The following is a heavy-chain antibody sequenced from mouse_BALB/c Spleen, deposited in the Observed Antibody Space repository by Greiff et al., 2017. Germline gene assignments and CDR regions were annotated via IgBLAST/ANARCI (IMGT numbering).Heavy chain of an antibody. CDR2: ITPSTGYT. CDR1: GYTFTSYW. V-gene: IGHV1-7*01. J-gene: IGHJ4*01. CDR3: TREGSSAYYYAMDY. Sequence: QVQLKQSGAELAKPGASVKMSCKASGYTFTSYWMHWVNQRPGQGLEWIGYITPSTGYTEYNQKFKDKATLTVDKSSSTAYMQLSSPTSEDSAVYYCTREGSSAYYYAMDYWGQGTSVTVSS. D-gene: IGHD1-1*01.